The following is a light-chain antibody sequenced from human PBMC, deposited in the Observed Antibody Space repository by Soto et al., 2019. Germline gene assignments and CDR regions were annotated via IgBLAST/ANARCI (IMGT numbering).Light chain of an antibody. J-gene: IGKJ3*01. CDR1: QSVSSN. CDR3: QQYNNWPPVT. Sequence: EIVMTQSPATLSVSPGERATLSCRASQSVSSNLAWYQQKPGQAPRLLIYGASTRATGIPARFSGSGSGTEFTLTITSLQSEDFAVYYCQQYNNWPPVTFGPGTKVDIK. CDR2: GAS. V-gene: IGKV3-15*01.